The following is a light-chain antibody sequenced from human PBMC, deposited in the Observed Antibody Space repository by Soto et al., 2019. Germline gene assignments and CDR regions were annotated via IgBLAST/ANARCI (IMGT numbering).Light chain of an antibody. V-gene: IGLV4-69*01. J-gene: IGLJ2*01. Sequence: QSVLTQSPSASASLGASVKLTCTLSSGHSSYAIAWHQQQPEKGPRYLMKLNSDGSHSKGDGIPDGFSGSSSGAERYLTISSLQSEDEADYYCQTWGTGIHVVFGGGTKVTVL. CDR3: QTWGTGIHVV. CDR1: SGHSSYA. CDR2: LNSDGSH.